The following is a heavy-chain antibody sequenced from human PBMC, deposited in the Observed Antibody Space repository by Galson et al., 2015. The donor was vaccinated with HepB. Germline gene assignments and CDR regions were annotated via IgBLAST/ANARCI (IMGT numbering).Heavy chain of an antibody. D-gene: IGHD3-9*01. J-gene: IGHJ4*02. Sequence: SVKVSCKVSGYTLTELSMHWVRQAPGKGLEWMGGFDPEDGETIYAQKFQGRVTMTEDTSTDTAYMELSSLRSEDTAVYYCATREVLRYFDWLQGYFDYWGQGTLVTVSS. CDR3: ATREVLRYFDWLQGYFDY. CDR1: GYTLTELS. CDR2: FDPEDGET. V-gene: IGHV1-24*01.